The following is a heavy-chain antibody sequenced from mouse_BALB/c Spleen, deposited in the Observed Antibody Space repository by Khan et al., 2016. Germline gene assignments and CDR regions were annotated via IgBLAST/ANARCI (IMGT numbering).Heavy chain of an antibody. CDR3: ARSFYYEYSRFTY. CDR2: IPYSGST. V-gene: IGHV3-1*02. D-gene: IGHD2-4*01. Sequence: EVKLEESGPDLVKPSQSLSLTCTVTGYSITSGYSWHWIRQFPGNKLEWMGYIPYSGSTNYNTSLKSRISITRDTSKNQFFLQLNSVTTEDTATYYGARSFYYEYSRFTYRGQGTLVTVSA. CDR1: GYSITSGYS. J-gene: IGHJ3*01.